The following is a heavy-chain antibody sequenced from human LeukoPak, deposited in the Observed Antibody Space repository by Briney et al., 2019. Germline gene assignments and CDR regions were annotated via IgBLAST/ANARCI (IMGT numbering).Heavy chain of an antibody. CDR2: ISVYNGNT. D-gene: IGHD3-10*01. CDR1: GYTSTTYG. V-gene: IGHV1-18*01. CDR3: ARGPHYYGSGSYYPFDY. Sequence: ASVKVSCKGSGYTSTTYGISWVRQAPGQGLEWMGWISVYNGNTNYAQKFQGRVTMTTDTSTNTTYMELRSLISDDTAVYYCARGPHYYGSGSYYPFDYWGQGTLVTVSS. J-gene: IGHJ4*02.